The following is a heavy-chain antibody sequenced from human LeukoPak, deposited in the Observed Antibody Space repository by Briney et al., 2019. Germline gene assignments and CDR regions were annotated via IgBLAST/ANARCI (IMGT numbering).Heavy chain of an antibody. CDR1: GYSINSDYY. V-gene: IGHV4-38-2*01. D-gene: IGHD3-22*01. Sequence: SETLSLTCAVSGYSINSDYYWGWIRQSPDKGLEWIGIIYHSGSTYYNPSLKSRFTISVDTSKNQFSLKVTPVTAADTAGYYCARFYYYDTTGYPYYYMDVWGKGTTVTVSS. CDR2: IYHSGST. CDR3: ARFYYYDTTGYPYYYMDV. J-gene: IGHJ6*03.